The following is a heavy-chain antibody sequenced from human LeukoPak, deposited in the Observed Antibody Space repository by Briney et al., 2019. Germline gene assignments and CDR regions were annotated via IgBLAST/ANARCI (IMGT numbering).Heavy chain of an antibody. J-gene: IGHJ4*02. CDR3: ATPQARGWYGFDFDY. CDR2: INPNSGGT. D-gene: IGHD6-19*01. CDR1: GYTFTGYY. V-gene: IGHV1-2*02. Sequence: ASVKVSCKASGYTFTGYYMHWVRQAPGQGLEGMVWINPNSGGTNYAQKFQGRVTMTRDTSISTAYMELSRLRSDDTAVYYCATPQARGWYGFDFDYWGQGTLVTVSS.